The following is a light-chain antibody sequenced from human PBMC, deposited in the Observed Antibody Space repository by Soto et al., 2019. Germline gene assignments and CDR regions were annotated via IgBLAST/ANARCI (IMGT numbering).Light chain of an antibody. Sequence: EIVLTQSPATLSLSPGERATLSCRASQRVSSNLAWYQQKPGQTPRLLISGASTRATGIPARFSGSGSGTEFTLTITSLQSEDFAVYYCQQRSNWPSFGQGTRLEIK. CDR1: QRVSSN. V-gene: IGKV3-15*01. CDR3: QQRSNWPS. CDR2: GAS. J-gene: IGKJ5*01.